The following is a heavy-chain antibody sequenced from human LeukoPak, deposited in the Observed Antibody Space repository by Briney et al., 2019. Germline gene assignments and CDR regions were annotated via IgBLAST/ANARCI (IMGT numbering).Heavy chain of an antibody. D-gene: IGHD1-26*01. V-gene: IGHV3-30*18. CDR1: RFTFSSYA. CDR3: AKSGGSYYDYYYYYMDV. CDR2: ISYDGSNK. J-gene: IGHJ6*03. Sequence: GGSLRLSCAASRFTFSSYATSWVRQAPGKGLEWVAVISYDGSNKYYADSVKGRFTISRDNSKNTLYLQMNSLRAEDTAVYYCAKSGGSYYDYYYYYMDVWGKGTTVTVSS.